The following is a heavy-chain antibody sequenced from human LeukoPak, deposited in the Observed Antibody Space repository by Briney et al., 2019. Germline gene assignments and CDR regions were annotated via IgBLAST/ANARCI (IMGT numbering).Heavy chain of an antibody. CDR1: GGTFSSYA. V-gene: IGHV1-69*04. J-gene: IGHJ4*02. CDR3: ARDYYGSGSYYQLGDY. CDR2: IIPILGIA. Sequence: GASVKVSCKASGGTFSSYAISWVRQAPGQELEWMGRIIPILGIANYAQKFQGRVTITADKSTSTAYMELSSLRSEDTAVYYCARDYYGSGSYYQLGDYWGQGTLVTVSS. D-gene: IGHD3-10*01.